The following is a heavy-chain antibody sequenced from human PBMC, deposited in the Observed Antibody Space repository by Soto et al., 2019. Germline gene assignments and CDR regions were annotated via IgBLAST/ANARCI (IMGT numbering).Heavy chain of an antibody. Sequence: SETLSLTCAVSGGSISSYYWSWIRQPPGKGLEWIGYIYYSGSTNYNPSLKSRVTISVDTSKNHFSLKLSSVTAADTAVYYCARRYGGNLDYWGQGTLVTVSS. CDR1: GGSISSYY. J-gene: IGHJ4*02. CDR2: IYYSGST. CDR3: ARRYGGNLDY. V-gene: IGHV4-59*08. D-gene: IGHD1-26*01.